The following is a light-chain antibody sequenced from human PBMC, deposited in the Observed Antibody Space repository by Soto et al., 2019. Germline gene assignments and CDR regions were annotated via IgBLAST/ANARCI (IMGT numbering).Light chain of an antibody. CDR3: CSYSGGDTLM. J-gene: IGLJ7*01. CDR2: EAS. Sequence: QSALTQPASVSGSPGQSITISCTGSTSDVGTYDFVSWYQQHPGKAPKVIVYEASKRPSGVSDRFSGPKSGNTASLTIFGLQPEDGANYYCCSYSGGDTLMFGGGTQLTVL. CDR1: TSDVGTYDF. V-gene: IGLV2-23*01.